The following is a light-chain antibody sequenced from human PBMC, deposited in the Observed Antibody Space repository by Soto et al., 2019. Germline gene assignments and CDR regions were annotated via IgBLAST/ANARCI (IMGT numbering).Light chain of an antibody. J-gene: IGKJ1*01. V-gene: IGKV1-5*03. CDR3: QHSTTWT. CDR1: QSISSW. CDR2: KAS. Sequence: DIQITQSPSTLSSSVLDRFIIICRASQSISSWLAWYQQKPGKAPKLLIYKASSLESGVPARFSGSGSETDFTLTISSLQPEDFATYSCQHSTTWTFGQGTKVDI.